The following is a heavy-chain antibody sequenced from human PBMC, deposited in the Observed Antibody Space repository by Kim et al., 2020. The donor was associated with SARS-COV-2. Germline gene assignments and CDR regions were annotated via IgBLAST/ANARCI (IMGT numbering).Heavy chain of an antibody. CDR3: AKATYSGSYYSDY. D-gene: IGHD1-26*01. J-gene: IGHJ4*02. V-gene: IGHV3-30-3*02. Sequence: DNADSVKDRLTISRDNSKNTLYLQMNSLRVEETAIYYCAKATYSGSYYSDYWGQGTLVTVSS.